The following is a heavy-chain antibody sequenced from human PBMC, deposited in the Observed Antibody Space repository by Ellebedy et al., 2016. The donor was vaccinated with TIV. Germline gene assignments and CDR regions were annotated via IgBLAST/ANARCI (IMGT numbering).Heavy chain of an antibody. J-gene: IGHJ5*02. D-gene: IGHD1-7*01. CDR1: GYTFTNYG. CDR3: ARDGMAETTEGDWFDP. CDR2: ITAYNGKT. V-gene: IGHV1-18*04. Sequence: AASVKVSCKASGYTFTNYGISWVRQAPGQGLEWMGWITAYNGKTNSAQKFQGRVTMTTDTPTSTAYMELKSLTSDDTAVYYCARDGMAETTEGDWFDPWGQGTLVTVSS.